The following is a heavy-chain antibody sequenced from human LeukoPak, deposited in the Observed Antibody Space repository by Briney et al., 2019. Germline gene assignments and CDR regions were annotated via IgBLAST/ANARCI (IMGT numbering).Heavy chain of an antibody. D-gene: IGHD3-3*01. CDR3: ARLLIYDFWSGYSSFDY. J-gene: IGHJ4*02. CDR2: IYPSGST. V-gene: IGHV4-4*07. CDR1: GGSITSYY. Sequence: SETLSLTCTVSGGSITSYYWNWIRQPAGKGLEWIGRIYPSGSTNYNPSLKSRVTMSINTSRNQFSLKLSSVTAADTAVYYCARLLIYDFWSGYSSFDYWGQGTLVTVSS.